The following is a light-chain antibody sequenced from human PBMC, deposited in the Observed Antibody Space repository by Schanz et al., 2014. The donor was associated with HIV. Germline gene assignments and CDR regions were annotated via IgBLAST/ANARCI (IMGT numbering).Light chain of an antibody. J-gene: IGLJ2*01. Sequence: QSALTQPASVSGSPGQSITISCTGTSSDVGGYNYVSWNQQHPGKAPKLMIYDGTNRPSGVSNRFSGSKSGNTASLTISGLQAEDEADYYCSSHAGRSSFVVFGGGTKLTVL. CDR3: SSHAGRSSFVV. CDR1: SSDVGGYNY. CDR2: DGT. V-gene: IGLV2-14*03.